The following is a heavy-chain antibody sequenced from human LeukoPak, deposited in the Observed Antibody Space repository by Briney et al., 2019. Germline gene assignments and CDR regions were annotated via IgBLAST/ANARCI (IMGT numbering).Heavy chain of an antibody. Sequence: QPGESLRLSCAASGFAFRTYEMNWVRQAPGKGLEWVSYISNSGSTIYYADSVKGRFTISRDNAKSSLYLQMNSLRAEDTAVYYCAKPPYSSSWFPFDYWGQGTLVTVSS. V-gene: IGHV3-48*03. J-gene: IGHJ4*02. CDR2: ISNSGSTI. CDR3: AKPPYSSSWFPFDY. D-gene: IGHD6-13*01. CDR1: GFAFRTYE.